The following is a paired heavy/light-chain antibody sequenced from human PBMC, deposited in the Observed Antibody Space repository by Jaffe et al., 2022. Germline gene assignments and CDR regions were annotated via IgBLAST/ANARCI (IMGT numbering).Light chain of an antibody. J-gene: IGKJ1*01. CDR3: QQYYSSPWT. Sequence: DIVMTQSPDSLTVSLGERATINCKSNQSVLKSSNNKNCLAWYQQKPGQPPKLLIYWASTRESGVPDRFSGSGSGTDFTLTISSLQAEDVAVYYCQQYYSSPWTFGQGTKVEIK. V-gene: IGKV4-1*01. CDR1: QSVLKSSNNKNC. CDR2: WAS.
Heavy chain of an antibody. CDR3: VRDPVDGSGHFDN. Sequence: EVHLVESGGNLVQPGGSLRLSCAASGFTFSTYWMHWVRQAPGKGLVWVARIQNDGNNILYADSVKGRFTISRDNAKNTLYLQMSSLRADDTAVYYCVRDPVDGSGHFDNWGLGTLVTVSS. J-gene: IGHJ4*02. V-gene: IGHV3-74*01. CDR2: IQNDGNNI. D-gene: IGHD3-10*01. CDR1: GFTFSTYW.